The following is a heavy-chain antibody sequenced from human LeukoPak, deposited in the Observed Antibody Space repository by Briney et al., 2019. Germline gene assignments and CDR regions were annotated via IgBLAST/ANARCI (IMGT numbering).Heavy chain of an antibody. CDR1: GYTFTVYY. D-gene: IGHD6-13*01. J-gene: IGHJ6*02. CDR3: ARDQGQLANYYYYGMDV. CDR2: TNPNSGGT. V-gene: IGHV1-2*02. Sequence: RASVKVSCKASGYTFTVYYVHWVRQAPGQGLEWMGWTNPNSGGTNSAQKFQGRVNITRDTSITTAYMELSRLRSDDTAVYYCARDQGQLANYYYYGMDVWGQGTTVTVSS.